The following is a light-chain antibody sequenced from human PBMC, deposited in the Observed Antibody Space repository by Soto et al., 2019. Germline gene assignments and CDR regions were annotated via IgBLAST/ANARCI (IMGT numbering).Light chain of an antibody. Sequence: DIPMTQAPSTLSASVGDRVTITCRASESISSWLAWYQQKPGKAPKLLIYKASSLESGVPSRFSGSGSGTEFTLTISTLQPDDFAIYYCQQYKSFPRTFGQGTKVEIK. CDR1: ESISSW. CDR2: KAS. CDR3: QQYKSFPRT. J-gene: IGKJ1*01. V-gene: IGKV1-5*03.